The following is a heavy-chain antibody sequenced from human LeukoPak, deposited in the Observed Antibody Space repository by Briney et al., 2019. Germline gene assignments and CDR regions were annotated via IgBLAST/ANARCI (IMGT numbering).Heavy chain of an antibody. CDR1: GFTFSSYA. J-gene: IGHJ6*02. V-gene: IGHV3-30-3*01. Sequence: GGSLRLSCAASGFTFSSYAMHWVRQAPGKGLEWVAVISYDGSNKYYADSVKGRFTISRDNSKNTLYLQMNSLRAEDTAVYYCARDYYGSGSYYNSYGMDVWAKGPRSPSP. D-gene: IGHD3-10*01. CDR3: ARDYYGSGSYYNSYGMDV. CDR2: ISYDGSNK.